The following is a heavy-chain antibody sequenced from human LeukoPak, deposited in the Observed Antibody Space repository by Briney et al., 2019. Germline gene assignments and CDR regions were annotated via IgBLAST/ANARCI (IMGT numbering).Heavy chain of an antibody. CDR3: AFPSGVYYGSGS. CDR1: GYTFTSYD. CDR2: MNPNSGNT. D-gene: IGHD3-10*01. Sequence: ASVKVSCKASGYTFTSYDINWVRQATGQGLEWMGWMNPNSGNTGYAQKFQGRVTMTRNTSISTAYMELSSLRSEDTAVYYCAFPSGVYYGSGSWGQGTLVTVSS. J-gene: IGHJ4*02. V-gene: IGHV1-8*01.